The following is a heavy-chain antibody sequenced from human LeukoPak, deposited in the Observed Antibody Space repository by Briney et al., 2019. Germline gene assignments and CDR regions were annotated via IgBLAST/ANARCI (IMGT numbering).Heavy chain of an antibody. D-gene: IGHD3-22*01. J-gene: IGHJ4*02. CDR2: ISSSGSTI. CDR1: GFTFSTYE. CDR3: ARVRYDSSGYYYFDY. Sequence: GRSLRLSCAASGFTFSTYEINWVRQAPGKGLEWVSYISSSGSTIYYADSVKGRFTISRDNAKNSLYLQMNSLRAEDTAVYYCARVRYDSSGYYYFDYWGQGTLVTVSS. V-gene: IGHV3-48*03.